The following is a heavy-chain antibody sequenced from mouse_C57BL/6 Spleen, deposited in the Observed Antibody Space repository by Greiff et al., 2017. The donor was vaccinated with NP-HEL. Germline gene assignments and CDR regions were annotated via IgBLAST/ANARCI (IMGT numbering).Heavy chain of an antibody. CDR1: GYTFTSYW. CDR3: ARGTGAWYFDV. V-gene: IGHV1-64*01. CDR2: IHPNSGST. D-gene: IGHD4-1*01. J-gene: IGHJ1*03. Sequence: VQLQQPGAELVKPGASVKLSCKASGYTFTSYWMHWVKQRPGQGLEWIGMIHPNSGSTNYNEKFKSKATLTVDKSSSTAYMQLSSLTSEDSAVYYCARGTGAWYFDVWGTGTTVTVSS.